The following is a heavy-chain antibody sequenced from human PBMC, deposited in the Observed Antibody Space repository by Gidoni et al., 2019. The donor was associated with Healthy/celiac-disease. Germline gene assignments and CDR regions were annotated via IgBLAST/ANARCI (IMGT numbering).Heavy chain of an antibody. CDR2: ISWNSGSI. Sequence: EVQLVESGGGLVQPGRSLRLSCAASGFTFDDYAMHWVRQAPGKGLEWVSGISWNSGSIGYADSVKGRFTISRDNAKNSLYLQMNSLRAEDTALYYCAKDTQLGIGSSYFDYWGQGTLVTVSS. CDR1: GFTFDDYA. J-gene: IGHJ4*02. CDR3: AKDTQLGIGSSYFDY. D-gene: IGHD7-27*01. V-gene: IGHV3-9*01.